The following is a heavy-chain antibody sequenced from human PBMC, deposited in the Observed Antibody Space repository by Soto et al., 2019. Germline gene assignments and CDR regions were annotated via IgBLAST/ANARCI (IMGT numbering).Heavy chain of an antibody. V-gene: IGHV4-59*01. CDR2: MYYRGST. D-gene: IGHD3-22*01. J-gene: IGHJ1*01. CDR1: GGSICTYF. Sequence: SETLSLTCSVSGGSICTYFWSWIRQPPGKGLEYIGYMYYRGSTNYNPSLKSRVTMSLDTSKNQFSLRLTSVTAADTAAYFCAATYYYDSSGFWAQHWGQGTLVTVSS. CDR3: AATYYYDSSGFWAQH.